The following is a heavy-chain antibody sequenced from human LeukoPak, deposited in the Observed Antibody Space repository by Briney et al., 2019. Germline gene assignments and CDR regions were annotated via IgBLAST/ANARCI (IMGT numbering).Heavy chain of an antibody. CDR2: IGTAGDT. CDR1: GFTFSSYD. V-gene: IGHV3-13*01. J-gene: IGHJ3*02. CDR3: ARGRIGNDAFDI. Sequence: PGGSLRLSCAAPGFTFSSYDMHWVRQATGKGLEWVSAIGTAGDTYYPGSVKGRFTISRENAKNSLYLQMNSLRAGDTAVYYCARGRIGNDAFDIWGQGTMVTVSS. D-gene: IGHD2-15*01.